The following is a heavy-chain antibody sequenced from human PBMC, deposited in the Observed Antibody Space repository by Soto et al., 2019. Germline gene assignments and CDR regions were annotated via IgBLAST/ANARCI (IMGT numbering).Heavy chain of an antibody. J-gene: IGHJ4*02. CDR2: ISSSGSTI. CDR3: ASPITIFGVVDY. Sequence: GGSLILSCAASGFTFSDYYMSWIRQAPGKGLEWVSYISSSGSTIYYADSVKGRFTISRDNAKNSLYLQMNSLRAEDTAVYYCASPITIFGVVDYWGQGTLVTVSS. CDR1: GFTFSDYY. V-gene: IGHV3-11*01. D-gene: IGHD3-3*01.